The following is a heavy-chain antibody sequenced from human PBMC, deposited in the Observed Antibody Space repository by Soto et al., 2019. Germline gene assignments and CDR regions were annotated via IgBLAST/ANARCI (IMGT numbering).Heavy chain of an antibody. CDR3: ARSYYYDSSGYSEFPRPRAFQH. V-gene: IGHV4-31*03. J-gene: IGHJ1*01. D-gene: IGHD3-22*01. Sequence: PSETLSLTCTVSGGSISSGGYYWSWIRPHPGKGLEWIGYIYYSGSTYYNPSLKSRVTISVDTSKNQFSLKLSSVTAADTAVYYCARSYYYDSSGYSEFPRPRAFQHWGQGTLVTVSS. CDR2: IYYSGST. CDR1: GGSISSGGYY.